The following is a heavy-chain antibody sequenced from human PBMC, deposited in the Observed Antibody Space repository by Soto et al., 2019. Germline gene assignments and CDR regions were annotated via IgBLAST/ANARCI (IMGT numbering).Heavy chain of an antibody. D-gene: IGHD3-22*01. V-gene: IGHV1-3*01. CDR3: ARGDDSTGYYTARFDP. CDR1: GYIFTRYV. Sequence: QVQLVQSGTEVKKPGASVKVSCKASGYIFTRYVIHWVRQAPGQSLEWMGWINAGNSDTQYSQKFQGRVTITRDTSATTAYMELSSLRSEDTAVYYCARGDDSTGYYTARFDPWGQGTLVTVSS. CDR2: INAGNSDT. J-gene: IGHJ5*02.